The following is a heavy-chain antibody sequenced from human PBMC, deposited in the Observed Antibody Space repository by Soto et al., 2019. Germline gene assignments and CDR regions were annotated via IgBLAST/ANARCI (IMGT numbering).Heavy chain of an antibody. Sequence: GGSLRLSCAASGFTFSSYAMSWVRQAPGKGLEWVSAINPSGGSTSYADSVKGRFTISRDNSDNTLYLQINSLRADDTALYYCAKRWSGNNWNTRGTFDVWGQGTMVTVSS. J-gene: IGHJ3*01. CDR2: INPSGGST. D-gene: IGHD1-1*01. CDR1: GFTFSSYA. V-gene: IGHV3-23*01. CDR3: AKRWSGNNWNTRGTFDV.